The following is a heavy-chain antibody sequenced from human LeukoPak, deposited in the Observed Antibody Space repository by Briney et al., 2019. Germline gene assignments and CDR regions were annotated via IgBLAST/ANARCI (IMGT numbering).Heavy chain of an antibody. CDR2: INWNGGST. CDR3: AKATFYDNYFDY. D-gene: IGHD3-16*01. J-gene: IGHJ4*02. V-gene: IGHV3-20*04. Sequence: GGSLRLSCEASGFTFDDYGMGWVRQAPGKGLEWVSGINWNGGSTDYADSVKGRFTISRDNAKNSLYLQMNSLRAGDTAVYYCAKATFYDNYFDYWGQGTLVTVSS. CDR1: GFTFDDYG.